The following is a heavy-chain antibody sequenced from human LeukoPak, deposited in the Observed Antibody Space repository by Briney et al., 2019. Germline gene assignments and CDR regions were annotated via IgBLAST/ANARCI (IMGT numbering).Heavy chain of an antibody. V-gene: IGHV4-59*12. CDR2: IYYSGST. Sequence: SETLSLTCTVSGGSISSYYWSWIRQPPGKGLEWIGYIYYSGSTNYNPSLKSRVTISVDTSKNQFSLKLSSVTAADTAVYYCARGWQIYFDYWGQGTLVTVSS. CDR3: ARGWQIYFDY. CDR1: GGSISSYY. D-gene: IGHD6-13*01. J-gene: IGHJ4*02.